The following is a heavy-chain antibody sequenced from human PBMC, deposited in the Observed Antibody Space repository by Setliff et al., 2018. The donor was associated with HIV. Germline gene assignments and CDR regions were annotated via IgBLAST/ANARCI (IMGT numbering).Heavy chain of an antibody. CDR2: INHSRST. V-gene: IGHV4-34*01. J-gene: IGHJ5*02. D-gene: IGHD6-6*01. CDR1: GGSFSDYY. CDR3: ARGGRSLAAQTWFDP. Sequence: PSETLSLTCAVYGGSFSDYYWSWIRQPPGKGLEWIGEINHSRSTNYNPSLKSRVTISVDTSKNQFSLKLSSVTAADTAVYYCARGGRSLAAQTWFDPWGQGTLVTVSS.